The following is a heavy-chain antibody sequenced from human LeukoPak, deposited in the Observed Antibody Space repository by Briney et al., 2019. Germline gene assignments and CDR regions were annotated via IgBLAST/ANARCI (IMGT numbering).Heavy chain of an antibody. CDR1: GGTFSSYA. J-gene: IGHJ4*02. D-gene: IGHD6-6*01. V-gene: IGHV1-18*01. CDR2: ISTYNDNT. Sequence: ASVKVSCTTSGGTFSSYAISWVRQAPGQGLEWMGWISTYNDNTHYAQTLQGRVTMTTDTSTSTVYMELKSLRSDDTAVYYCARIQSRIIAARPGNPAFDYWGRGTLVTVSS. CDR3: ARIQSRIIAARPGNPAFDY.